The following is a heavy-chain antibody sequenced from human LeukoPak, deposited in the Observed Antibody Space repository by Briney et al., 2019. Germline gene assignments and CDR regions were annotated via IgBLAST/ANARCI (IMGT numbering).Heavy chain of an antibody. CDR3: AREGSDFWSSYSKGYFDY. CDR2: IGSSVSTR. CDR1: GFTFSSYS. Sequence: PGGSLRLSCAVSGFTFSSYSMNWVRRAPGKGLEWVSYIGSSVSTRYYADSVKGRFTISRDNGKHSLYLQMNSLRAEDTAVYYCAREGSDFWSSYSKGYFDYWGQGTLVTVSS. V-gene: IGHV3-48*01. D-gene: IGHD3-3*01. J-gene: IGHJ4*02.